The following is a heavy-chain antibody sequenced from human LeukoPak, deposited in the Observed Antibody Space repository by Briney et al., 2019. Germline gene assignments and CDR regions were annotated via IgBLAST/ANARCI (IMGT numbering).Heavy chain of an antibody. CDR2: ISYDGSNK. CDR1: GFTFSSYA. J-gene: IGHJ4*02. D-gene: IGHD2-2*02. V-gene: IGHV3-30-3*01. CDR3: ARDIRATAERSYYFDY. Sequence: GGSLRLSCAASGFTFSSYAMHWVRQAPGKGLEWVAVISYDGSNKYYADSVKGRFTISRDNSKNTLYLQMNSLRAEDTAVYYCARDIRATAERSYYFDYWGQGTLVTVSS.